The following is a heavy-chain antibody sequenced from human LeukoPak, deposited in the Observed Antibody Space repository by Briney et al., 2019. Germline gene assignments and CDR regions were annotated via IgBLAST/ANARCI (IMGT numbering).Heavy chain of an antibody. CDR2: IIPILGIA. V-gene: IGHV1-69*04. CDR3: ARLNTAMVTDY. Sequence: ASVKVSCKASGGTFSSYAISWVRQAPGQELEWMGRIIPILGIANYAQKFQGRVTITADKSTSTAYMELSSLRSEDTAVYYCARLNTAMVTDYWGQGILVTVSS. D-gene: IGHD5-18*01. J-gene: IGHJ4*02. CDR1: GGTFSSYA.